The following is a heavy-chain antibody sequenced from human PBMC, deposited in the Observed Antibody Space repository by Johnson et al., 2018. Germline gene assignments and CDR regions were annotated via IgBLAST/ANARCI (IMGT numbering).Heavy chain of an antibody. D-gene: IGHD4-17*01. CDR1: GFTFSSYA. J-gene: IGHJ3*02. CDR3: ATAMTTDDAFDI. V-gene: IGHV3-23*04. Sequence: VQLVESGGGLVQPGGSLRLCCAASGFTFSSYAMTWVRQAPGKGLAWVSTIRGSGGSTYYADSVTGRFTISRDNSKNTLSLQMNSLRADDTAVYYCATAMTTDDAFDIWGQGTMVTFSS. CDR2: IRGSGGST.